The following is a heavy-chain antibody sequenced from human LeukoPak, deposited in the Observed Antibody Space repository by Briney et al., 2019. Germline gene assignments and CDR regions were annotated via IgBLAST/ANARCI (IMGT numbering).Heavy chain of an antibody. CDR3: ARVRFYYDSSGPMPPQFDY. D-gene: IGHD3-22*01. CDR2: ISAYNGNT. V-gene: IGHV1-18*01. Sequence: ASVKVSCKASGYTFTSYGISGVRQAPGQGLEWMGWISAYNGNTNYAQKLQGRVTMTTDTSTSTAYMELRSLRSDDTAVYYCARVRFYYDSSGPMPPQFDYWGQGTLVTVSS. J-gene: IGHJ4*02. CDR1: GYTFTSYG.